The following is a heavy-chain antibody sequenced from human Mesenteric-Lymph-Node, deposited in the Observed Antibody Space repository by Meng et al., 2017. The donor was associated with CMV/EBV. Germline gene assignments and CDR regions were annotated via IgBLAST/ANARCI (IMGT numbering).Heavy chain of an antibody. D-gene: IGHD6-13*01. J-gene: IGHJ5*02. CDR2: IIPILGIA. V-gene: IGHV1-69*02. CDR1: VGTFSSHT. CDR3: AGGIAAAGSRWFDP. Sequence: QIHLVQSVAEVKNRGSSMMFSCKASVGTFSSHTISWLRQAHGQGLEWMGRIIPILGIANYEQKFQGRVTITAAKSTSTAYMELSSLRSEDTAVYYCAGGIAAAGSRWFDPWGQGTLVTVSS.